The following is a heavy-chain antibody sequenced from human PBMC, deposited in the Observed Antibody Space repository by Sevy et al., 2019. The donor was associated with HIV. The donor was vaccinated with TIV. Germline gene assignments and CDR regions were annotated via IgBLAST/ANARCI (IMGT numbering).Heavy chain of an antibody. D-gene: IGHD2-15*01. CDR3: ARRGGDAYNPYFDS. CDR1: GFTFSGYT. V-gene: IGHV3-30*12. J-gene: IGHJ4*02. Sequence: GGSLRLSCEGTGFTFSGYTFHWVRQAPGKGLEWVALISSDGSDEFYADSVKGRFTISRDNSKNTVLLQLNSLRVDDTVVYWCARRGGDAYNPYFDSWGQGTLVTVSS. CDR2: ISSDGSDE.